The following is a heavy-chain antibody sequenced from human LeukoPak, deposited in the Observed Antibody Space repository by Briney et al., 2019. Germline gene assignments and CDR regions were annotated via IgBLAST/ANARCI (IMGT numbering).Heavy chain of an antibody. CDR3: AKDTPFGGN. Sequence: PGGSLRLSCAASGFTSSTYWMSWVRQAPGKGLEWVANIKGDGSEKNYVGSVKGRFTISRDNAKNSLYLQMNSLRAEDTAVYYCAKDTPFGGNWGQGTLVTVSS. CDR2: IKGDGSEK. CDR1: GFTSSTYW. J-gene: IGHJ4*02. V-gene: IGHV3-7*01. D-gene: IGHD1-26*01.